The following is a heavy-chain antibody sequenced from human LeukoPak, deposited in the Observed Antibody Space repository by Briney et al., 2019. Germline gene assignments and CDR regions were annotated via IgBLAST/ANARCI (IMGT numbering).Heavy chain of an antibody. CDR1: RGTFSSYA. CDR2: VFPIFCTA. D-gene: IGHD3-22*01. J-gene: IGHJ3*02. V-gene: IGHV1-69*05. Sequence: SVKVSCKASRGTFSSYALRWVRQAPRQGLEWVGGVFPIFCTANYAQKFQGRVTIITEESTSTAYMALSSLRSEDTAVYYCARFPSSMIVVAVNDAFYIWGQGTMVTVSS. CDR3: ARFPSSMIVVAVNDAFYI.